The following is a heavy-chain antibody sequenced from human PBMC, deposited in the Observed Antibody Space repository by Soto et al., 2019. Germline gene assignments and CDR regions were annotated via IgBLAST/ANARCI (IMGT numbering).Heavy chain of an antibody. CDR3: ARTESGTFDP. CDR2: IYSSGST. D-gene: IGHD1-7*01. J-gene: IGHJ5*02. CDR1: GGSISNYY. Sequence: PSETLSLTCTVSGGSISNYYWSWIRQPPGKGLEWIGCIYSSGSTHYNPSLQSRVTISIDTSKNQFSLKLSSVTAADTAVYYCARTESGTFDPWGQGTLVTVSS. V-gene: IGHV4-59*12.